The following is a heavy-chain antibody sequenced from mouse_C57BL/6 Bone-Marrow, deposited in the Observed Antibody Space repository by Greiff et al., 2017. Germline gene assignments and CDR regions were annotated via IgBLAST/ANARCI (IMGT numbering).Heavy chain of an antibody. V-gene: IGHV1-74*01. CDR3: AIICYSNFLAMDY. J-gene: IGHJ4*01. D-gene: IGHD2-5*01. CDR2: IHPSDSDP. CDR1: GYTFTSYW. Sequence: QVQLQQPGAELVKPGASVKVSCKASGYTFTSYWMHWVQQRPGQGLEWIGKIHPSDSDPDYNQKFKGKATLTVDKSSHTAYMQLSILTSEDAAVYYSAIICYSNFLAMDYWGQGTSVTVSS.